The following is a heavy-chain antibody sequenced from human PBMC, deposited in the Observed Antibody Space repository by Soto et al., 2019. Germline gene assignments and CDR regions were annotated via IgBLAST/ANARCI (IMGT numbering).Heavy chain of an antibody. CDR1: GFTFNAYW. D-gene: IGHD5-18*01. CDR3: ARDPAYSAFDV. J-gene: IGHJ3*01. CDR2: INGDGSVK. Sequence: GGSLRLSCAASGFTFNAYWMSWVRQAPGKGPEFVANINGDGSVKSYMDSVKGRFIISRDNAKNSMFLHMNSLRAEDTAIYYCARDPAYSAFDVWGQGTMVTVSS. V-gene: IGHV3-7*01.